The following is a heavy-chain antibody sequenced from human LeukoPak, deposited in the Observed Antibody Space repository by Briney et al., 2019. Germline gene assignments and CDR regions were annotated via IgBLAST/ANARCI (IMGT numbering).Heavy chain of an antibody. V-gene: IGHV3-66*02. CDR2: LYSDGST. Sequence: GGSLRLSCAASRFTVSSNYMGWVRQAPGKGLEWVSVLYSDGSTYYPDSVKGRFTISRDNSQNTLYLQLDSLRAEDTAVYYCARLYDRSAYGAFDIWGQGTMVTVSS. CDR1: RFTVSSNY. CDR3: ARLYDRSAYGAFDI. D-gene: IGHD3-22*01. J-gene: IGHJ3*02.